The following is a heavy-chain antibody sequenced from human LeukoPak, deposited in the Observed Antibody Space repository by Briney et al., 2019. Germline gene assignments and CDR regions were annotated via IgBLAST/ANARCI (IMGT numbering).Heavy chain of an antibody. V-gene: IGHV3-7*01. J-gene: IGHJ4*02. CDR1: GFTFSSYW. Sequence: GGSLRLSCAASGFTFSSYWMSCVRQAPGKGLELVANIKQDGSEKYYVDSVKGRFTISRDNATTSLYLQMNSLRAEDTAVYYCARTQRRLDYWGQGTLVTVSS. CDR3: ARTQRRLDY. D-gene: IGHD6-25*01. CDR2: IKQDGSEK.